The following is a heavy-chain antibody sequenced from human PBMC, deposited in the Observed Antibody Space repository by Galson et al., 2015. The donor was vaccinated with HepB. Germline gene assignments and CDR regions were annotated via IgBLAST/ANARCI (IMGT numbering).Heavy chain of an antibody. CDR1: SGSITSYT. Sequence: GTLSLTCTVSSGSITSYTWTCSPRPPGKGLGWIGYMSYSGSSNYTPPLKSRVTISVDTSKNKFSLKLSSVTAPDTAVYYCARTHLRGVTLGWFDLWGQGTLVTVSS. V-gene: IGHV4-59*01. D-gene: IGHD3-10*01. CDR3: ARTHLRGVTLGWFDL. CDR2: MSYSGSS. J-gene: IGHJ5*02.